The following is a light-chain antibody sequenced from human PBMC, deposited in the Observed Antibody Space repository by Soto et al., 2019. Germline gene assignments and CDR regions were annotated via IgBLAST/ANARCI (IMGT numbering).Light chain of an antibody. CDR2: DAS. CDR3: QQRSNWPPIT. Sequence: EIVMTQSPGTLSLSQVERATLSFRASQSVSSSFLAWYQQKPGQAPRLLIYDASNRATGIPARFSGSGSGTDFTLTISSLEPEDFAVYYCQQRSNWPPITFGQGTRLEIK. J-gene: IGKJ5*01. V-gene: IGKV3D-20*02. CDR1: QSVSSSF.